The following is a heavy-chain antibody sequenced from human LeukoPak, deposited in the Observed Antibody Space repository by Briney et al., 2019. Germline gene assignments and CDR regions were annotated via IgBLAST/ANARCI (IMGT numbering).Heavy chain of an antibody. CDR2: ISYDGSNK. J-gene: IGHJ4*02. D-gene: IGHD3-22*01. Sequence: GGFLRLSCAASGFTFSSYGMHWVRQAPGKGLEWVAVISYDGSNKYYADSVKGRFTISRDNSKNTLYLQMNSLRAEDTAVYYCARTVSGFPFDYWGQGTLVTVSS. V-gene: IGHV3-30*19. CDR3: ARTVSGFPFDY. CDR1: GFTFSSYG.